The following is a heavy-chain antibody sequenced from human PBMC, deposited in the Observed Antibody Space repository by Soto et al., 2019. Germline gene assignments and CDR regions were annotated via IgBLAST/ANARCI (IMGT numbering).Heavy chain of an antibody. V-gene: IGHV1-8*01. CDR2: MNPNSGNT. CDR1: GYTFTSYD. J-gene: IGHJ5*02. D-gene: IGHD3-3*01. CDR3: AREITIFGVSRFDP. Sequence: VSLKVSCKASGYTFTSYDIYWVRQATGQGLEWMGWMNPNSGNTGYAQKFQGRVTMTRNTSISTAYMELSSLRSEDTAVYYCAREITIFGVSRFDPWGQGTLVTVSS.